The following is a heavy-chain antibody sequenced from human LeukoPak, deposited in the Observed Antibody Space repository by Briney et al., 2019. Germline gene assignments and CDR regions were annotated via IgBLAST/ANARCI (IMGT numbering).Heavy chain of an antibody. J-gene: IGHJ4*02. D-gene: IGHD5-18*01. CDR1: GGSISSGGYY. V-gene: IGHV4-31*03. CDR3: ARVKTRYSYGPIFDY. CDR2: IYYSGST. Sequence: PSETLSLTCTVSGGSISSGGYYWSWIRQHPGKGLEWIGYIYYSGSTYYNPSLKSRVTISVDTSKNQFSLKLSSVTAADTAVYYCARVKTRYSYGPIFDYWGKGTLVTVSS.